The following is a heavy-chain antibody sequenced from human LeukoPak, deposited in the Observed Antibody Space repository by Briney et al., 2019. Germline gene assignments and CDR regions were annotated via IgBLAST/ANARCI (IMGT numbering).Heavy chain of an antibody. CDR3: ARLNSGYYYVVSAFDI. V-gene: IGHV4-59*01. J-gene: IGHJ3*02. CDR1: GGSISSYY. CDR2: TYYSGNI. Sequence: PSETLSLTCTVSGGSISSYYWSWIRRPPGKGLEWIGHTYYSGNINYNPSLKSRVTISVDTSKNQFSLKLSSVTAADTAMYYCARLNSGYYYVVSAFDIWGQGTMVTVSS. D-gene: IGHD3-22*01.